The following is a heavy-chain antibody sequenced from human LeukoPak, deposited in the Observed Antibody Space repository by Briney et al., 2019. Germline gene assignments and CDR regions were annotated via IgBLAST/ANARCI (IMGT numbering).Heavy chain of an antibody. D-gene: IGHD1-26*01. CDR2: INAGNGNT. CDR1: GYTFTSYA. V-gene: IGHV1-3*01. J-gene: IGHJ4*02. Sequence: ASVKVSCKASGYTFTSYAMHWVRQAPGQRLEWMGWINAGNGNTKYSQKFQGRVTITRDTSISTAYMELSRLRSDDTAVYYCARDLRGVGATTLWGQGTLVTVSS. CDR3: ARDLRGVGATTL.